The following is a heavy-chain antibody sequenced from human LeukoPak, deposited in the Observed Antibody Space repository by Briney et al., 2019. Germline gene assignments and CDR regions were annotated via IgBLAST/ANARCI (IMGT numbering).Heavy chain of an antibody. V-gene: IGHV1-45*02. Sequence: SVKVSCKASGYTFTSYGISWVRQAPGQGLEWMGWITPFNGNTNYAQKFQDRVTITRDRSMSTAYMELSSLRSEDTAMYYCASRWDGDYAAFDIWGQGTMVTVSS. CDR3: ASRWDGDYAAFDI. CDR1: GYTFTSYG. J-gene: IGHJ3*02. D-gene: IGHD4-17*01. CDR2: ITPFNGNT.